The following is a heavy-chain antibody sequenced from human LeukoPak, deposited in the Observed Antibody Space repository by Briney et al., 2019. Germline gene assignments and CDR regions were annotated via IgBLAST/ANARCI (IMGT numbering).Heavy chain of an antibody. D-gene: IGHD3-22*01. J-gene: IGHJ4*02. CDR3: AKDIYYDSTGGLVFDY. CDR2: ISNNGGYT. CDR1: GLTFSSSA. V-gene: IGHV3-23*01. Sequence: GGSLRLSCAASGLTFSSSAMSWVRQAPGKGLEWVSAISNNGGYTYYADSVQGRFTISRDNSKSTLCLQMNSLRAEDTAVYYCAKDIYYDSTGGLVFDYWGQGTLVTVSS.